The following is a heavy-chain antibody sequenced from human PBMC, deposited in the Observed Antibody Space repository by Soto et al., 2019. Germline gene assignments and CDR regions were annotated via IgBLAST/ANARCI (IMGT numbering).Heavy chain of an antibody. CDR3: ARLHRSIAAAGTSYYYYGMDV. CDR2: IYYSGST. CDR1: GGSISSYY. J-gene: IGHJ6*02. Sequence: PSETLSLTCTVSGGSISSYYWSWIRQPPGKGLEWIGYIYYSGSTNYNPSLKSRVTISVDTSKNQFSLKLSSVTAADTAVYYCARLHRSIAAAGTSYYYYGMDVWGQGTTVTVSS. D-gene: IGHD6-13*01. V-gene: IGHV4-59*08.